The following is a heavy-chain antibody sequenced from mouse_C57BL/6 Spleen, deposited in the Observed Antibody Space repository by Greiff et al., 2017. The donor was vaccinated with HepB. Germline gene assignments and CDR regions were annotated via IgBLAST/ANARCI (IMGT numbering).Heavy chain of an antibody. D-gene: IGHD1-1*01. CDR3: ARDYYGSRGAMDY. CDR2: IYPGDGDT. V-gene: IGHV1-82*01. CDR1: GYAFSSSW. J-gene: IGHJ4*01. Sequence: VMLVESGPELVKPGASVKISCKASGYAFSSSWMNWVKQRPGKGLEWIGRIYPGDGDTNYNGKFKGKATLTADKSSSTAYMQLSSLTSEDSAVYFCARDYYGSRGAMDYWGQGTSVTVSS.